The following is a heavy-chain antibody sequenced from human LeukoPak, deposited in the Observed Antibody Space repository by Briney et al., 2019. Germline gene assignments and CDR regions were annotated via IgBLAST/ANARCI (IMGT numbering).Heavy chain of an antibody. CDR2: ISSSSSTI. V-gene: IGHV3-48*01. Sequence: GGSLRLSCAASGFTFSSYWMSWVRQAPGKGLEWVSYISSSSSTIYYADSVKGRFTISRDNAKNSLYLQMNSLRADDTAVYYCARRAGAYSHPYDYWGQGTLVTVSS. D-gene: IGHD4/OR15-4a*01. CDR1: GFTFSSYW. J-gene: IGHJ4*02. CDR3: ARRAGAYSHPYDY.